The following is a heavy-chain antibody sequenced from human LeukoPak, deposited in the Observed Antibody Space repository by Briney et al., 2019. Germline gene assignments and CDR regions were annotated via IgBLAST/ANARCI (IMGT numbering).Heavy chain of an antibody. CDR2: ISGSGGST. CDR3: AKDWDRTSRSGRLFDY. CDR1: GFTFRSYA. Sequence: GGSLRLSCAASGFTFRSYAMSWVRQAPGKGLAWVSAISGSGGSTYYADSVKGRFTISRDNSKNTLYLQMNSLRAEDTAVYYCAKDWDRTSRSGRLFDYWGQGTLVTVSS. V-gene: IGHV3-23*01. D-gene: IGHD2-2*01. J-gene: IGHJ4*02.